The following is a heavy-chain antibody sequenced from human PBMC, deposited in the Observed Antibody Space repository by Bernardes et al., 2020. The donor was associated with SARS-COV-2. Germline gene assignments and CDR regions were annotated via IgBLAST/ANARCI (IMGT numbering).Heavy chain of an antibody. D-gene: IGHD3-10*01. CDR2: IFGSGSGA. Sequence: GGSLRLSCAASGFTFRSYAMNWVRQAPGKGLEWVSGIFGSGSGAYYADSVKGRFTVSRDNSKNTLYLEMNSLIAEDTAMYYCAKDKGRFGEPVVVWYFDSWGQGTLVTVSS. CDR1: GFTFRSYA. J-gene: IGHJ4*02. CDR3: AKDKGRFGEPVVVWYFDS. V-gene: IGHV3-23*01.